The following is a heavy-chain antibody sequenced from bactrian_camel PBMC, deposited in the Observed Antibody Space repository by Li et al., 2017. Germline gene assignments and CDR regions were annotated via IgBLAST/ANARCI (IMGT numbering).Heavy chain of an antibody. J-gene: IGHJ4*01. V-gene: IGHV3S1*01. Sequence: HVQLVESGGGSVQAGGSLRLSCAASGDTFSRNCMYWFRQAPGKEREAVAVIYTGGGSTYYADSVKGRFTISQDNANNMLYLQMNSLKPEDTGLYYCALASRPLWLGPSLNQQNYNYWGQGTQVTVS. CDR3: ALASRPLWLGPSLNQQNYNY. CDR1: GDTFSRNC. CDR2: IYTGGGST. D-gene: IGHD1*01.